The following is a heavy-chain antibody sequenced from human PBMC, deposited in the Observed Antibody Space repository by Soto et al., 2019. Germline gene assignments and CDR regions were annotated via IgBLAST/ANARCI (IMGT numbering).Heavy chain of an antibody. Sequence: APVKVSCKASGGTFSSYAISWVRQAPGQGLEWMGGIIPIFGTANYAQKFQGRVTITADESTSTAYMELSSLRSEDTAVYYCARVLVTTLGYYYGMDVWGQGTTVTVSS. CDR3: ARVLVTTLGYYYGMDV. CDR2: IIPIFGTA. CDR1: GGTFSSYA. J-gene: IGHJ6*02. V-gene: IGHV1-69*13. D-gene: IGHD4-4*01.